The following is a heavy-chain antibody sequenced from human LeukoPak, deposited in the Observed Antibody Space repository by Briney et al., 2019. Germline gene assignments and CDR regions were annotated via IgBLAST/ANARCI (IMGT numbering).Heavy chain of an antibody. V-gene: IGHV3-9*01. D-gene: IGHD5-24*01. J-gene: IGHJ6*02. CDR1: GFTFDDYA. Sequence: GRSLRLSCAASGFTFDDYAMHWVRHAPGKGLEWVSGISWNSGSIGYADSVKGRFTISRDNAKNSLYLQMNSLRAEDTALYYCAKDTRYTFPYYYGMDVWGQGTTVTVSS. CDR3: AKDTRYTFPYYYGMDV. CDR2: ISWNSGSI.